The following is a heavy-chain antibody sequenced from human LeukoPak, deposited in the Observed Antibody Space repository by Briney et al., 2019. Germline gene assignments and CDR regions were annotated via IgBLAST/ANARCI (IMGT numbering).Heavy chain of an antibody. V-gene: IGHV4-38-2*02. D-gene: IGHD4-11*01. CDR1: GYSISSGYY. J-gene: IGHJ4*02. CDR3: ARGGGPLQGFDY. Sequence: SETLSLTCTVSGYSISSGYYWGWIRQPPGKGLEWIGSIYHSGSTYYNPSLKSRVTISVDTSKNQFSLKLSSVTAADTAVYYCARGGGPLQGFDYWGQGTLVTVSS. CDR2: IYHSGST.